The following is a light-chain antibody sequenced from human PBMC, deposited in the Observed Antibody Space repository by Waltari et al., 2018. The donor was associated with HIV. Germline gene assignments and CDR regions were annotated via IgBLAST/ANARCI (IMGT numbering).Light chain of an antibody. J-gene: IGLJ1*01. V-gene: IGLV1-47*01. CDR1: SSNIGTNY. Sequence: QSVLTQPPSASATPGQRVTISCSGSSSNIGTNYVFWYQQLPGPAPQLPIFRDNGRTSGVPDRFSGSRSGTSASLVISGLRSEDEAEYYCAAWDDSLDGFYVFGSGTRVTVL. CDR3: AAWDDSLDGFYV. CDR2: RDN.